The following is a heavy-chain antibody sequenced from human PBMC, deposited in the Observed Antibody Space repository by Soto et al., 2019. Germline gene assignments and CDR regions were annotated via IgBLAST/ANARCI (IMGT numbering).Heavy chain of an antibody. CDR3: ARKAYYAWGRINLFDS. Sequence: PSQTLSLTCTVCGYSINSDDYWGWIRQPPGKGLEWLASIYHSVSTFYNPSLRSRVTISIDTSKNQFSLRLTAVTAADTAMDYCARKAYYAWGRINLFDSWGQGTLVTVSS. J-gene: IGHJ4*02. D-gene: IGHD3-10*01. CDR2: IYHSVST. V-gene: IGHV4-38-2*02. CDR1: GYSINSDDY.